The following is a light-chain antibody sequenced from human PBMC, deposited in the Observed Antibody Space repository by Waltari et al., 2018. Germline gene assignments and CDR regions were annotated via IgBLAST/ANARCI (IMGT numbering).Light chain of an antibody. CDR2: GAS. Sequence: EIVLTQSPATLSVSPGERATLPCRASHSISNNLAWYQQKPGQAPRLLIYGASARATGIPARFSGSGSGTEFTLTISSLQSEDFAIYYCQQYNNWPPVFTFGPGPKWIS. CDR3: QQYNNWPPVFT. CDR1: HSISNN. J-gene: IGKJ3*01. V-gene: IGKV3-15*01.